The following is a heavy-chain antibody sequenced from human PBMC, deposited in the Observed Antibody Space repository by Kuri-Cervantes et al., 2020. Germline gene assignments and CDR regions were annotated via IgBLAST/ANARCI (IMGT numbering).Heavy chain of an antibody. Sequence: GESLKISCAASGFTFSSYAMSWVRQAPGKGLEWVSAISGSGGSTYYADSVKGRFTISRDNSKNTLYLQMNSLRAEDTAVYYCAREASSSWFDPWGQGTLVTVSS. CDR3: AREASSSWFDP. CDR2: ISGSGGST. V-gene: IGHV3-23*01. CDR1: GFTFSSYA. J-gene: IGHJ5*02. D-gene: IGHD6-13*01.